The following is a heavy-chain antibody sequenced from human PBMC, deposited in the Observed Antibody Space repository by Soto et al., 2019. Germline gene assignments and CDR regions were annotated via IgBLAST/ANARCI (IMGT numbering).Heavy chain of an antibody. CDR2: IYSGDST. CDR1: GFTFTSYA. D-gene: IGHD6-13*01. V-gene: IGHV3-53*01. J-gene: IGHJ4*02. CDR3: ASRFSSSWSALDY. Sequence: GGSLRLSCAASGFTFTSYAMSWVRQAPGKGLEWVSIIYSGDSTYYADSVKGRFTISRDNSKNTLYLQMNSLRAEDTAVYYCASRFSSSWSALDYWGQGTLVTVSS.